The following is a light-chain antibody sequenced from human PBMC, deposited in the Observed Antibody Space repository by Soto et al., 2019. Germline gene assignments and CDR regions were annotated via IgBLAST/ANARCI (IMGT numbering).Light chain of an antibody. Sequence: QSVLTQPRSVSGAPGQRVAISCTGSSSNIGAGYDVHWYQQLPGTAPKLLIYGNTNRPSGVPDRFSGSKSGTTASLAITGLQAEDEADYYCQSYDTSLSAVLFGGGTKVTVL. CDR1: SSNIGAGYD. V-gene: IGLV1-40*01. CDR3: QSYDTSLSAVL. J-gene: IGLJ2*01. CDR2: GNT.